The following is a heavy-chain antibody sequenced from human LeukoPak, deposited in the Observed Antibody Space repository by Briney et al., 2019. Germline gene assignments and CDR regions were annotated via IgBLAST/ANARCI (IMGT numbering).Heavy chain of an antibody. CDR1: GGSISSYY. CDR3: AGTYGGYSSGWYTPIYFQH. J-gene: IGHJ1*01. Sequence: SETLSLTCTVSGGSISSYYWSWIRQPPGKGLEWIGYIYYSGSTNYNPSLKSRVTISVDTSKNQFSLKLSSVTAADTAVYYCAGTYGGYSSGWYTPIYFQHWGQGTLVTVSS. V-gene: IGHV4-59*01. CDR2: IYYSGST. D-gene: IGHD6-19*01.